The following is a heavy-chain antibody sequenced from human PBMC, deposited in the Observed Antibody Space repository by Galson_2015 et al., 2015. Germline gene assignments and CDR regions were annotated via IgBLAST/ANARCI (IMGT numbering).Heavy chain of an antibody. Sequence: SLRLSCAASGFTFSSYAMSWVRQAPGKGLEWVSAISGSGGSTYYADSVKGRFTISRDNSKNTLYLQMNSLRAEDTAVYYCAKDLRSGHGYYYYGMDVWGQGTTVTVSS. D-gene: IGHD3-10*01. CDR2: ISGSGGST. CDR1: GFTFSSYA. J-gene: IGHJ6*02. V-gene: IGHV3-23*01. CDR3: AKDLRSGHGYYYYGMDV.